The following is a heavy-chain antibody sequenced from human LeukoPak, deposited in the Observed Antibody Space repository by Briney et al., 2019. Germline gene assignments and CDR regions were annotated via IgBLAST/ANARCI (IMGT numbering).Heavy chain of an antibody. CDR2: IYTSGGT. CDR1: GGSISSGGYY. D-gene: IGHD5/OR15-5a*01. V-gene: IGHV4-61*02. CDR3: ARDVYNSFDS. Sequence: SETLSLTCTVSGGSISSGGYYWSWIRQPAGKGLEWIGRIYTSGGTNYNPSLKSRVAISLDMSRNQFSLNLSSVTAADTAVYYCARDVYNSFDSWGQGTLVTVSS. J-gene: IGHJ4*02.